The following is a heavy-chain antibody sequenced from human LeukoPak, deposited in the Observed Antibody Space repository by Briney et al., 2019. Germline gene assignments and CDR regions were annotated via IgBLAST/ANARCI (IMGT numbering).Heavy chain of an antibody. D-gene: IGHD3-10*01. V-gene: IGHV3-48*03. CDR2: ISSSGSTI. Sequence: GGSLRLSCAASGFTFTSYEMNWVRQAPGKGLEWVSYISSSGSTIYYADSVKGRFTISRDNAKNPLYLQRNSLRAEDTAVEYCAVYYGSGSYYKGGDDYYYYGMDVWGKGTTVTVSS. J-gene: IGHJ6*04. CDR3: AVYYGSGSYYKGGDDYYYYGMDV. CDR1: GFTFTSYE.